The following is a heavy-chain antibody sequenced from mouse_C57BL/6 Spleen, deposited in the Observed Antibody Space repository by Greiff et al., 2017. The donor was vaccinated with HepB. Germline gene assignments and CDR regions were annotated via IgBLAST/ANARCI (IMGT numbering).Heavy chain of an antibody. Sequence: VQLQQSGAELVKPGASVKMSCKASGYTFTTYPIEWMKQNHGKSLEWIGNFHPYNDDTKYNEKFKGKATLTVEKTSSTVYLELSRLTSDDSAVYYCARPKGLREDWFAYWGQGTLVTVSA. CDR2: FHPYNDDT. J-gene: IGHJ3*01. CDR1: GYTFTTYP. CDR3: ARPKGLREDWFAY. D-gene: IGHD2-2*01. V-gene: IGHV1-47*01.